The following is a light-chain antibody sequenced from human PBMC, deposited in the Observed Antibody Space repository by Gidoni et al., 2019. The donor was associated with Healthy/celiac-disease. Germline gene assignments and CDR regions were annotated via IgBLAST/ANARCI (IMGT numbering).Light chain of an antibody. CDR3: QQRSNWPPWT. CDR2: DAS. J-gene: IGKJ1*01. Sequence: ILLTQSPATLSLSPGERATLSCRASQSVSSYLAWYQQKPGQAPRLLIYDASNRATGSPARFSGSGSGTDVTLTISSLEPEDVAVYYCQQRSNWPPWTFGQGTKVEIK. V-gene: IGKV3-11*01. CDR1: QSVSSY.